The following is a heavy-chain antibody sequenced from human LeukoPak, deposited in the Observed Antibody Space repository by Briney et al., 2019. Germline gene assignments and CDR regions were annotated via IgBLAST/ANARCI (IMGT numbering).Heavy chain of an antibody. V-gene: IGHV3-74*01. CDR1: GFTLSSYT. J-gene: IGHJ4*02. D-gene: IGHD1-26*01. CDR2: FTSDGNSM. Sequence: GGSLRLSCAASGFTLSSYTMYWVRQAPGRGLVWVARFTSDGNSMTYADFVKGRFTVSRDITKNTLYLQMNSLRAEDTAVYYCARAQVGTPTDCWGQGTLVTVSS. CDR3: ARAQVGTPTDC.